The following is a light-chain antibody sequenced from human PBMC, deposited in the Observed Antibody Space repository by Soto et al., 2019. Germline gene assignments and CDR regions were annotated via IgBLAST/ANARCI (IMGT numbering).Light chain of an antibody. CDR2: AAS. CDR3: HQTAATPWT. Sequence: DIQTTQSPSSLSASGGDRVTITCRASQNIGVYLNWYQKKPGKAPELLIHAASSLQSGVPSTFCGSGSGTDFALTISSLQPEDFATYYCHQTAATPWTFAQGTKVDIK. V-gene: IGKV1-39*01. CDR1: QNIGVY. J-gene: IGKJ1*01.